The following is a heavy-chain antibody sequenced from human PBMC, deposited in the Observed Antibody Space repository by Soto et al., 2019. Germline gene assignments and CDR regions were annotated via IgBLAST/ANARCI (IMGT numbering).Heavy chain of an antibody. J-gene: IGHJ5*02. Sequence: PSETLSLTCTVSGGSVNIGSFYWSWIRQPPGKGLEWIGHMYYTGSTNYNPSLKRRVTISSGTSKNQFSLKVNSVTAADTAVYYCARRGDSDTYYRADTWGQGTLVTVSS. CDR2: MYYTGST. V-gene: IGHV4-61*01. CDR3: ARRGDSDTYYRADT. CDR1: GGSVNIGSFY. D-gene: IGHD1-26*01.